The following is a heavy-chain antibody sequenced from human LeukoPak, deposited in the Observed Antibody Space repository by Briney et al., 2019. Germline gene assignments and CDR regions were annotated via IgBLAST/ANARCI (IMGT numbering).Heavy chain of an antibody. CDR1: GFTFDDYG. D-gene: IGHD3-10*01. V-gene: IGHV3-20*04. Sequence: SGGSLRLSCAASGFTFDDYGMSWVRQAPGKGLEWVSGINWNGGSTGYADSVKVRFTISRDNAKNSLYLQMNSLRAEDTALYYCASISGPDYYGSGSYLRDYWGQGTLVTVSS. CDR3: ASISGPDYYGSGSYLRDY. CDR2: INWNGGST. J-gene: IGHJ4*02.